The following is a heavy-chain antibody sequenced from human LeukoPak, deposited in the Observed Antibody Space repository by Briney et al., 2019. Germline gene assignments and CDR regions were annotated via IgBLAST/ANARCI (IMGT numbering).Heavy chain of an antibody. V-gene: IGHV4-59*08. CDR1: GGSISGYY. D-gene: IGHD6-6*01. J-gene: IGHJ4*02. Sequence: SETLSLTCTVSGGSISGYYWTWIRQPPGKGLEWIGYIYSSGSANYNPSLKSRVTISVDTSKNQFSLRLSSVTAADTAVYYCARHRYTSSSSYFDFWGQGTLVTVSS. CDR2: IYSSGSA. CDR3: ARHRYTSSSSYFDF.